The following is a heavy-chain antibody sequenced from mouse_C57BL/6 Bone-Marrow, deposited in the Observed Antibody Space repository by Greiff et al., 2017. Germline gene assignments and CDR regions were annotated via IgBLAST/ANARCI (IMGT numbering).Heavy chain of an antibody. CDR1: GYTFTSYW. Sequence: QVKLQQPGAELVMPGASVKLSCKASGYTFTSYWMHWVKQRPGQGLEWIGEIDPSDSYTNYNQKFKGKSTLTVDKSSSTAYMQLSSLTSEDSAVYYCARKFKGAMDYWGQGTSVTVSA. V-gene: IGHV1-69*01. CDR3: ARKFKGAMDY. CDR2: IDPSDSYT. J-gene: IGHJ4*01.